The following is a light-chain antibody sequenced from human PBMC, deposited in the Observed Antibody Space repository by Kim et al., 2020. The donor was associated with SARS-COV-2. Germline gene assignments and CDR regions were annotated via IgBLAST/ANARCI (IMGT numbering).Light chain of an antibody. Sequence: SSELTQDPAVSVALGQTVRITCQGDSLRSYYASWYQQKPGQAPVLAIYEKNNRPSGIPDRFSGSSSGNTASLTITGAQAEDEADYYCNSRESGVNHVVFGGGTQLTVL. CDR3: NSRESGVNHVV. CDR2: EKN. J-gene: IGLJ3*02. V-gene: IGLV3-19*01. CDR1: SLRSYY.